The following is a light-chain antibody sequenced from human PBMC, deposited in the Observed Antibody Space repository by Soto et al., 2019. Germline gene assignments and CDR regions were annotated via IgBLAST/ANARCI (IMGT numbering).Light chain of an antibody. CDR3: SSFTNTITRYA. Sequence: QSPLTQPASVSGSPGQSITISYTGTSSDVGGYNYVSWFQHHPGKAPKLIIYEVSYRPSGVSNRFSGSKSGDTASLTISGLQAEDEADYYCSSFTNTITRYAFGTGTKVTVL. CDR2: EVS. J-gene: IGLJ1*01. CDR1: SSDVGGYNY. V-gene: IGLV2-14*01.